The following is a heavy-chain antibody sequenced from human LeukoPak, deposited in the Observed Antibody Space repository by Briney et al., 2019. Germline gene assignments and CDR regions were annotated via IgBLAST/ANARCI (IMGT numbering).Heavy chain of an antibody. V-gene: IGHV3-23*01. J-gene: IGHJ4*02. CDR1: GFTFSSYD. D-gene: IGHD4-17*01. Sequence: PGGSLRLSCAASGFTFSSYDMSWVRQAPGKGLEWVTAISGSGGSTYYADSVKGRFTISRDNSKNTLYLQMNSLRAEDTAVYYCAKDPDYGDYTLDYWGQGTLVTVSS. CDR3: AKDPDYGDYTLDY. CDR2: ISGSGGST.